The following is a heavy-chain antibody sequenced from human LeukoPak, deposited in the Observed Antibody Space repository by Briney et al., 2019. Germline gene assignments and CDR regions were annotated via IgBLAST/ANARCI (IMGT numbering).Heavy chain of an antibody. CDR1: GFTVSSNY. V-gene: IGHV3-53*01. CDR3: ARDSRSYRYYDSSPDLRGAFDI. CDR2: IYSGGST. J-gene: IGHJ3*02. D-gene: IGHD3-22*01. Sequence: GGSLRLSCAASGFTVSSNYMSWVRQAPGKGLEWVSVIYSGGSTCYADSVKGRFTISRDNSKNTLYLQINSLRAEDTAVYYCARDSRSYRYYDSSPDLRGAFDIWGQGTMVTVSS.